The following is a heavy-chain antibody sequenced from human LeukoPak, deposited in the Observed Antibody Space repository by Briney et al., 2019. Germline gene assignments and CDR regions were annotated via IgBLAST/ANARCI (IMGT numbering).Heavy chain of an antibody. CDR1: GFTFGDYV. Sequence: GGPLRLSCTASGFTFGDYVFIWLRQAPGKGLEWVGSIRDEAYGGTTEYAASVEGSFTVSRDDSKSTAYLQINSLKTEDTAVYFCNRLQFFDYLTLDHTYYTYMDAWGKGTTVTVS. CDR3: NRLQFFDYLTLDHTYYTYMDA. V-gene: IGHV3-49*03. D-gene: IGHD3-3*01. CDR2: IRDEAYGGTT. J-gene: IGHJ6*03.